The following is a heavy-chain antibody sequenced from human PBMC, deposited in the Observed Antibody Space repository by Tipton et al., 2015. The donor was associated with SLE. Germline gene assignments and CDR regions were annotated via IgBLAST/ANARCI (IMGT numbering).Heavy chain of an antibody. D-gene: IGHD5-24*01. J-gene: IGHJ2*01. Sequence: TLSLTCTVSGYSISSSYYWSWIRQPPGKGLEWIGYIYYSGSTNYNPSLKSRVTISVDTSKNQFSLKLSSVTAADTAVYDCARDGGDGYNHGYFDLWGRGTLVTVSS. CDR2: IYYSGST. CDR1: GYSISSSYY. V-gene: IGHV4-61*01. CDR3: ARDGGDGYNHGYFDL.